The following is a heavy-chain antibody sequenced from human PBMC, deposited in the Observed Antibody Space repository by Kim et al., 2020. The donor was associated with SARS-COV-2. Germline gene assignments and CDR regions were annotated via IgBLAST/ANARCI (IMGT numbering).Heavy chain of an antibody. V-gene: IGHV7-4-1*02. CDR2: INTDTGNP. Sequence: ASVKVSCKASGYTFTNNAISWVRQAPGQGLEWMGWINTDTGNPTYAQAFTRRFVFSVDTSVTTAYLQISSLEAEDTALYYCARVIWGTYVYTDYCGQGTL. CDR3: ARVIWGTYVYTDY. J-gene: IGHJ4*02. D-gene: IGHD3-16*01. CDR1: GYTFTNNA.